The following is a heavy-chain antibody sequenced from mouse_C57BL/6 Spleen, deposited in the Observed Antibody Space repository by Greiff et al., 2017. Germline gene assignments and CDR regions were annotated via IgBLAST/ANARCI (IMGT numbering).Heavy chain of an antibody. CDR1: GFTFSSYA. V-gene: IGHV5-9-1*02. CDR2: ISSGGDYI. J-gene: IGHJ4*01. D-gene: IGHD2-3*01. CDR3: TRDGYYAMDY. Sequence: DVMLVESGEGLVKPGGSLELSCAASGFTFSSYAMSWVRQTPEKRLEWVAYISSGGDYIYYADTVKGRFTISRDNARNTLYLQMSSLKSEDTAMYYCTRDGYYAMDYWGQGTSVTVSS.